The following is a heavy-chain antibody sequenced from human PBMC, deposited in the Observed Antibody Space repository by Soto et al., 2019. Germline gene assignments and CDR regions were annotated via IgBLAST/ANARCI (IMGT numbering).Heavy chain of an antibody. D-gene: IGHD5-18*01. V-gene: IGHV5-51*01. CDR2: IYPGDSDT. Sequence: HGESLKISCKGSGYSFTSYWIGWVRQMPGKGLEWMGIIYPGDSDTRYSPSFQGQVTISADKSISTAYLQWSSLKASDTAMYYCARPPIDTAMATSLGMDVWGQGTTVTVSS. J-gene: IGHJ6*02. CDR1: GYSFTSYW. CDR3: ARPPIDTAMATSLGMDV.